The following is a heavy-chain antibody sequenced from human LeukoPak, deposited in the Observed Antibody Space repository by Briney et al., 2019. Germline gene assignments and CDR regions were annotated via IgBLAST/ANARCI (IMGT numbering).Heavy chain of an antibody. V-gene: IGHV3-23*01. CDR3: AKESLEWLLSYYYYMDV. Sequence: PGGSLRLSCAASGFTFSSYAMSWVRQAPGKGLEWVSAISGSGGSTYYADSVKGRFTISRDNSKSTLYLQMNSLRAEDTAVYYCAKESLEWLLSYYYYMDVWGKGTTVTVSS. D-gene: IGHD3-3*01. CDR1: GFTFSSYA. J-gene: IGHJ6*03. CDR2: ISGSGGST.